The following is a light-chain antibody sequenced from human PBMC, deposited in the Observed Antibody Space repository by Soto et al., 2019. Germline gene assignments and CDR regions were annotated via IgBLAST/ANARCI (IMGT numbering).Light chain of an antibody. J-gene: IGKJ4*01. CDR2: DAS. Sequence: EIVLAQSPGTLCLSPGERATLSCRASQSFSSSYLAWYQQKPGQAPRLLIYDASNRATGIPARFSGSGSGTDFTLTISSLEPEDFEVYYCQQRSNWPLTVGGGTKVDIK. CDR1: QSFSSSY. V-gene: IGKV3D-20*02. CDR3: QQRSNWPLT.